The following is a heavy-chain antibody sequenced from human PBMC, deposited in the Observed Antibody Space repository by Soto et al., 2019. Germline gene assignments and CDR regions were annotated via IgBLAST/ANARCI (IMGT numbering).Heavy chain of an antibody. CDR1: GGSVSSGSYY. Sequence: SETLSLTCTVSGGSVSSGSYYWSWIRQPPGKGLEWIGYIYYSGSTNYNPSLKSRVTISVDTSKNQFSLKLSSVTAADTAVYYCARAGYYDSSGYPLFDYWGQGTQVTVSS. J-gene: IGHJ4*02. V-gene: IGHV4-61*01. CDR3: ARAGYYDSSGYPLFDY. CDR2: IYYSGST. D-gene: IGHD3-22*01.